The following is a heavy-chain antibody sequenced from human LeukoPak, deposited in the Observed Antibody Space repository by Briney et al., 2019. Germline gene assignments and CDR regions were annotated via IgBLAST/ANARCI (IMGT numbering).Heavy chain of an antibody. J-gene: IGHJ4*02. CDR2: IYHSGST. CDR1: GGSISSGGYS. V-gene: IGHV4-30-2*01. CDR3: ARVAESWESDY. D-gene: IGHD1-26*01. Sequence: SQTLSLTCAVSGGSISSGGYSWSWIRQPPGKGLEWIGYIYHSGSTYYNPSLKSRVTISVDRSKNQFSLKLSSVTAADTAVYYCARVAESWESDYWGQGTLVTVSS.